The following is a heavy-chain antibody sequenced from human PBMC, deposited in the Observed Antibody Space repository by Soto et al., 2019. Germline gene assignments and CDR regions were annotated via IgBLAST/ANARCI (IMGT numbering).Heavy chain of an antibody. J-gene: IGHJ4*02. V-gene: IGHV3-23*01. CDR1: GFTFSSYA. D-gene: IGHD3-9*01. CDR3: AKAEKLRYFDWTRGFDY. Sequence: GGSLRLSCAASGFTFSSYAMSWVRQAPGKGLEWVSAISGSGGSTYYADSVKGRFTISRDNSKNTLYLQMNSLRAEDTAVYYCAKAEKLRYFDWTRGFDYWGQGTLVTVSS. CDR2: ISGSGGST.